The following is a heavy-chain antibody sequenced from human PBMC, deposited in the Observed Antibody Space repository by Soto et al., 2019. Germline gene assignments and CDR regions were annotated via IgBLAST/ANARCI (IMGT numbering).Heavy chain of an antibody. CDR3: SRVGSPSYYGSGSYRLYYYGMDV. Sequence: SLRLSCSASGFTFGDDDMSWFRQAPGKGLEWVGFIRSKTYGGTIEYAASVKGRFAISRDDFKSIAYLQMNSLKTEDTAVYYCSRVGSPSYYGSGSYRLYYYGMDVWGQGTTVTVSS. J-gene: IGHJ6*02. D-gene: IGHD3-10*01. CDR2: IRSKTYGGTI. CDR1: GFTFGDDD. V-gene: IGHV3-49*03.